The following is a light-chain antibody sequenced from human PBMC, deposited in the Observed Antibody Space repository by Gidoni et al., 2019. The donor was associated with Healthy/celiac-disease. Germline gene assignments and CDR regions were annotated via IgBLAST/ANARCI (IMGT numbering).Light chain of an antibody. CDR2: EVS. CDR1: SSDVSGYNY. V-gene: IGLV2-14*01. Sequence: QSALTQPASVSGSPGLSITISCTGTSSDVSGYNYVPWYQQHPGKAPKLMIYEVSNRPSGVPDRFSGSKSGNTASLTISGLQAEDEADYYCSSYTSSSTSFGTGTKVTVL. CDR3: SSYTSSSTS. J-gene: IGLJ1*01.